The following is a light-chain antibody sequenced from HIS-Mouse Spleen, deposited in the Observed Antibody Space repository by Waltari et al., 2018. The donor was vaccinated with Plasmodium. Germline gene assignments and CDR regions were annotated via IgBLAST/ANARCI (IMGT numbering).Light chain of an antibody. CDR1: QSVTSN. CDR2: GAS. V-gene: IGKV3-15*01. J-gene: IGKJ3*01. Sequence: EIVMTHSPATLSVSPAARATLSCRASQSVTSNLAWYQQKTGQAPRLLIYGASTRATGIPDRFSGSGSGTEFTLTISSLQSEDFAVYYCQQYNNWSFTFGPGTKVDIK. CDR3: QQYNNWSFT.